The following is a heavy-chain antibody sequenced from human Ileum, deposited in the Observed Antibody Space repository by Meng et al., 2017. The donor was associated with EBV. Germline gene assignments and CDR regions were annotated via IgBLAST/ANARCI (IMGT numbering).Heavy chain of an antibody. CDR2: ISYGGTT. CDR3: VRMSYGAYDY. V-gene: IGHV3-64*07. D-gene: IGHD4/OR15-4a*01. J-gene: IGHJ4*02. Sequence: EVQLVGAGGIVVHAWGSLRLSCATSDFIFSSYSMHWIRQAPGKGLEYVSAISYGGTTYYSDSVKGRFTISRDNSKNMLYLHMGSLRVEDMGVYYCVRMSYGAYDYWGQGTLVTVSS. CDR1: DFIFSSYS.